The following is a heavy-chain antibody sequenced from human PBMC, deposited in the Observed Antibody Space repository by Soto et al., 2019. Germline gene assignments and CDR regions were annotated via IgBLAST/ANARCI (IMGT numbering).Heavy chain of an antibody. Sequence: QVQLVQSGAEVKMPGASVKVSCKAPGDTFNTFGISWVRQAPGQGLEWMGWISGYNGDTKYAQKFQGRVMMTADTSTTTAYMELGSLNSDDTALYYCARKYCTATSCYGVDYWGQGTLVTVSS. CDR2: ISGYNGDT. CDR1: GDTFNTFG. V-gene: IGHV1-18*01. CDR3: ARKYCTATSCYGVDY. D-gene: IGHD2-2*01. J-gene: IGHJ4*02.